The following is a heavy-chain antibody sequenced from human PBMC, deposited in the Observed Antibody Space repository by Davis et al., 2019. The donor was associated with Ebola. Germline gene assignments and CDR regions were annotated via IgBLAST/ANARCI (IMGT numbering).Heavy chain of an antibody. CDR3: ARTDYDILFYGMDV. CDR2: ISWNSGSI. V-gene: IGHV3-9*01. CDR1: GFTFSSYG. Sequence: SLKISCAASGFTFSSYGMHWVRQAPGKGLEWVSGISWNSGSIGYADSVKGRFTISRDNAKNSLYLQMNSLRAEDTAVYYCARTDYDILFYGMDVWGQGTTVTVSS. D-gene: IGHD3-9*01. J-gene: IGHJ6*02.